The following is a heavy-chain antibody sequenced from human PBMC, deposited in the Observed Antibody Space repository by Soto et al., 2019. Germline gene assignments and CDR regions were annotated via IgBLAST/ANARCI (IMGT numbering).Heavy chain of an antibody. CDR1: GGTFSSYT. D-gene: IGHD4-17*01. CDR3: ARINDYGDQNSDY. V-gene: IGHV1-69*02. Sequence: QVQLVQSGAEVKKPGSSVNVSCKASGGTFSSYTISWVRQAPGQGLEWMGRIIPILGIANYAQKFQGRVTITADKSTSTAYMELSSLRSEDTAVYYCARINDYGDQNSDYWGQGTLVTVSS. CDR2: IIPILGIA. J-gene: IGHJ4*02.